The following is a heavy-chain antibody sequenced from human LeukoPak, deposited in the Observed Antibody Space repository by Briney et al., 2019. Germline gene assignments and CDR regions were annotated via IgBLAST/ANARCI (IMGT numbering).Heavy chain of an antibody. J-gene: IGHJ5*02. CDR1: GFTLSNYV. CDR3: ARISILAPGMDL. Sequence: GGSLRLSCAASGFTLSNYVIHWVHQAPGKGLEYVSTMSGDGRSIYYANSVKGRFSISIDNSKNTLYLQMGSLSPEDMAVYYCARISILAPGMDLWGQGTLVTVSS. D-gene: IGHD6-13*01. V-gene: IGHV3-64*01. CDR2: MSGDGRSI.